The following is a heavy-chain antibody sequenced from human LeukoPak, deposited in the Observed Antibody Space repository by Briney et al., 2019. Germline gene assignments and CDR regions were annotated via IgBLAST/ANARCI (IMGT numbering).Heavy chain of an antibody. CDR2: SSTGSSVI. CDR1: GFTFSTYI. D-gene: IGHD6-13*01. J-gene: IGHJ4*02. Sequence: GGSLRLSCAASGFTFSTYIMNWVRQATGKGLEWVSYSSTGSSVIHYADSVKGRFTISRDNAENSLYLHMSSLRDEDTAVYYCARAAYSISPDYWGQGTRVTVSS. CDR3: ARAAYSISPDY. V-gene: IGHV3-48*02.